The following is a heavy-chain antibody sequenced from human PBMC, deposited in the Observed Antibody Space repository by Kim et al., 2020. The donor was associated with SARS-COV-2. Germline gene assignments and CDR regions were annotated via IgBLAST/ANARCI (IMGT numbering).Heavy chain of an antibody. CDR3: ARHGPYCSSTSCYDYYYYGMDV. CDR1: GYSFTSYW. D-gene: IGHD2-2*01. Sequence: GASLKISCKGSGYSFTSYWISWVRQMPGKGLEWMGRIDPSDSYTNYSPSFQGHVTISADKSISTAYLQWSSLKASDTAMYYCARHGPYCSSTSCYDYYYYGMDVWGQGTTVTVSS. CDR2: IDPSDSYT. V-gene: IGHV5-10-1*01. J-gene: IGHJ6*02.